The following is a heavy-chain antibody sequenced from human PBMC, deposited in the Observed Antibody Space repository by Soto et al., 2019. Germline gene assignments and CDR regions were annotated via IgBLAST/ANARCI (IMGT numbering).Heavy chain of an antibody. Sequence: QLQLQESGPGLVKLTENLSLTCTVSDDSIGRSNCFWGWIRKPPGKGLEWIGNIFYSGNTHYSPSLKSRVTISLDTSNHHSSLRVSSVTAADTAVYYCARHLYSGDSSGLFGYWGPGALVIVSS. D-gene: IGHD6-19*01. J-gene: IGHJ4*02. CDR1: DDSIGRSNCF. CDR3: ARHLYSGDSSGLFGY. V-gene: IGHV4-39*01. CDR2: IFYSGNT.